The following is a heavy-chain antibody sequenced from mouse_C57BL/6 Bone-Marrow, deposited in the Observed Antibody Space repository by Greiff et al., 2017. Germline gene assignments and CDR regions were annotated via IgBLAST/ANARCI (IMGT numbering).Heavy chain of an antibody. J-gene: IGHJ3*01. V-gene: IGHV2-5*01. CDR1: GFSLTSYG. D-gene: IGHD2-5*01. CDR3: APSFYSNSY. Sequence: VHLVESGPGLVQPSQSLSITCTVSGFSLTSYGVHWVRQSPGKGLEWLGVIWRGGSTDYNAAFMSRLSITKDNSKSQVFFKMNSLQADDTAIYXCAPSFYSNSYWGQGTLVTVSA. CDR2: IWRGGST.